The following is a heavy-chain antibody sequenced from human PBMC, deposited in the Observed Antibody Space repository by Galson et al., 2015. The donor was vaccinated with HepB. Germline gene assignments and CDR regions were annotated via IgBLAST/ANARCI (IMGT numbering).Heavy chain of an antibody. Sequence: SLRLSCAASGFTVGASYMSWVRQAPGKGLEWVSVIYDGGSIYYADFAKGRFSISRDNSKNTLYLQMSGLRAEDTAVYYCARAGHYGGNYHFDYWGQGTLVTVSS. D-gene: IGHD4-23*01. V-gene: IGHV3-66*02. CDR2: IYDGGSI. CDR3: ARAGHYGGNYHFDY. J-gene: IGHJ4*02. CDR1: GFTVGASY.